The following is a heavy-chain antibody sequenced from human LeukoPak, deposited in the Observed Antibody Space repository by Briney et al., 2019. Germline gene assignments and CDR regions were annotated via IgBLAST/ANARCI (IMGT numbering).Heavy chain of an antibody. J-gene: IGHJ4*02. D-gene: IGHD3-3*01. Sequence: GGSLRLSCAASGFTFSDYYMSWIRQAPGKGLEWVSYISSSGSTIYYADSVKGRFTTSRDNAKNSLYLQMNSLRAEDTAVYYCARASSRTVLRFLEWLLDYWGQGTLVTVSS. V-gene: IGHV3-11*04. CDR1: GFTFSDYY. CDR3: ARASSRTVLRFLEWLLDY. CDR2: ISSSGSTI.